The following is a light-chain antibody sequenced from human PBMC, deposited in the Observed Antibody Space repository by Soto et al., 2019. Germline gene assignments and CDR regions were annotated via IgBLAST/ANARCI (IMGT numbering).Light chain of an antibody. Sequence: DIQMTQSPSTLSASVGDRVTITCRASQSISSWLAWYQQKPGKAPKLLIYKASSLESGVPSRFSGSGSGTEFTLPISSVPADDFVTYYCQQYNSYSWTFGQGIKVEIK. V-gene: IGKV1-5*03. CDR3: QQYNSYSWT. J-gene: IGKJ1*01. CDR1: QSISSW. CDR2: KAS.